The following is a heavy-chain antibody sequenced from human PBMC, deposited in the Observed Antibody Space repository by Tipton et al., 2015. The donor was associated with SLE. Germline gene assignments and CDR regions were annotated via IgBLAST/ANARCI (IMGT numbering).Heavy chain of an antibody. J-gene: IGHJ5*02. Sequence: TLSLTCTVSGGSISSGSYYWSWIRQPAGKGLEWIGRIYTSGSTNYNPSLKSRVTMSVDTSKNQFSLKLSSVTAADTAVYYCARALHGPGDSSGYSPWGQGTLVTVSS. CDR2: IYTSGST. CDR3: ARALHGPGDSSGYSP. V-gene: IGHV4-61*02. CDR1: GGSISSGSYY. D-gene: IGHD3-22*01.